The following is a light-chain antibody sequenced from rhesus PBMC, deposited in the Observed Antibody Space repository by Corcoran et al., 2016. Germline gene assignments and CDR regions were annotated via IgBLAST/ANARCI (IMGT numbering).Light chain of an antibody. CDR3: PKYSRSPFT. Sequence: QIILTQSPATLSLSPGERATLSCRASQSVSSYLAWYQQKPGPAPKLLIYGASSRATGIPDRFSGSGSGTEFTLTISSLEPEDFAVYYCPKYSRSPFTFGPGTKLDIK. CDR2: GAS. J-gene: IGKJ3*01. V-gene: IGKV3-53*02. CDR1: QSVSSY.